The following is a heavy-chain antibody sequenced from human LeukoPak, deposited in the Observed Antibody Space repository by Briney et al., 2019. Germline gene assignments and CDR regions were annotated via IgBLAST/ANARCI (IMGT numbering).Heavy chain of an antibody. D-gene: IGHD3-10*01. J-gene: IGHJ6*04. CDR2: IYYSGST. CDR3: VRDQLAMVRGAKYGMDV. CDR1: GGSISSGGYY. Sequence: PSQTLSLTCTVSGGSISSGGYYWSWIRQHPGKGLEWIGYIYYSGSTYYNPSLKSRVTISVDTSKNQFSLKLSSVAAADTAVYYCVRDQLAMVRGAKYGMDVWGKGTTVTVSS. V-gene: IGHV4-31*03.